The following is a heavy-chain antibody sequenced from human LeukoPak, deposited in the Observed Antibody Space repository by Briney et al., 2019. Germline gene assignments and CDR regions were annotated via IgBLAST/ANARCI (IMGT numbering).Heavy chain of an antibody. CDR2: ISSSSYT. Sequence: GGSLRLSCAASGFTFSDYYMSWIRQAPGKGLEWVSYISSSSYTNYADSVKGRFTISRDNAKNSLYLQMNSLRAEDTAVYYCARDNYDSGDYYFDYWGQGTLVTVSS. CDR3: ARDNYDSGDYYFDY. CDR1: GFTFSDYY. J-gene: IGHJ4*02. V-gene: IGHV3-11*06. D-gene: IGHD4-17*01.